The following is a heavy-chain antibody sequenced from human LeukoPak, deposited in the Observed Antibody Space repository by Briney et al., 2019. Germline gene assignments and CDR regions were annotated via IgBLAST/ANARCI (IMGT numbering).Heavy chain of an antibody. CDR3: ARVDPDSSSTLEVFDY. CDR1: GGSISSYY. Sequence: PSETLSLTCTVSGGSISSYYWSWIRQPPGKGLVWIGYIYYSGSTNYNPSLKSRVTISVDTSKNQFSLKLSSVTAADTAVYYCARVDPDSSSTLEVFDYWGQGTLVTVSS. D-gene: IGHD6-6*01. J-gene: IGHJ4*02. V-gene: IGHV4-59*01. CDR2: IYYSGST.